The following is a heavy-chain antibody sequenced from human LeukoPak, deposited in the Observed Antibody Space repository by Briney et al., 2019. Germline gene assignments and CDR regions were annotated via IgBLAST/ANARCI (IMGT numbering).Heavy chain of an antibody. V-gene: IGHV1-46*01. CDR2: INPSGGST. Sequence: ASVKVSCKASGYTFTSYYMHWVRQAPGQGLEWMGIINPSGGSTSYAQKFQGRVTMTRDTSTSTVYMELSSLRSGDTAVYFCAREIRLWTLRYFGLPIDYGGQGTLVTVSS. CDR1: GYTFTSYY. CDR3: AREIRLWTLRYFGLPIDY. J-gene: IGHJ4*02. D-gene: IGHD3-9*01.